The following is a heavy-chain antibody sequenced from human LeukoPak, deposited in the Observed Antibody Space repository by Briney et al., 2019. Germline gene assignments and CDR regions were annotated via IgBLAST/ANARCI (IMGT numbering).Heavy chain of an antibody. CDR3: AADTTPGYYYYMDV. CDR2: INPSGGST. Sequence: GASVKVSCKASGYTFTSYYMHWVRQAPGQGLEWMGIINPSGGSTSYAQKFQERVTITRDMSTSTAYMELSSLRSEDTAVYYCAADTTPGYYYYMDVWGKGTTVTVSS. CDR1: GYTFTSYY. V-gene: IGHV1-46*01. D-gene: IGHD1-14*01. J-gene: IGHJ6*03.